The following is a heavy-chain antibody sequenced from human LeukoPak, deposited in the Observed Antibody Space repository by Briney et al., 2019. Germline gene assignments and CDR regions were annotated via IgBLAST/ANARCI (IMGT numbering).Heavy chain of an antibody. CDR2: IIPILGIA. CDR3: EYGSGAFDT. Sequence: GASVKVSCKASGGTFSSYAISWVRQAPGQGLEWMGRIIPILGIANYAQKFQGRVTITADKSSSTAYMELSSLRSEDTAVYYCEYGSGAFDTWGQGTMVTVSS. V-gene: IGHV1-69*04. D-gene: IGHD4-17*01. J-gene: IGHJ3*02. CDR1: GGTFSSYA.